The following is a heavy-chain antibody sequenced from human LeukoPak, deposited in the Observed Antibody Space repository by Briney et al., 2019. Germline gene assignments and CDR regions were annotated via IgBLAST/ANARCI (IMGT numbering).Heavy chain of an antibody. V-gene: IGHV1-2*02. D-gene: IGHD1-26*01. Sequence: GASVKVSCKASGYTFTGYYMHWVRQAPGQGLEWMGWINPNSGGTNYAQKFQGRVTMTRDTSISTAYMELSRLRSDDTAVYYCARDLGGGNNGMDHWGQGTLVTVSS. CDR3: ARDLGGGNNGMDH. CDR2: INPNSGGT. CDR1: GYTFTGYY. J-gene: IGHJ5*02.